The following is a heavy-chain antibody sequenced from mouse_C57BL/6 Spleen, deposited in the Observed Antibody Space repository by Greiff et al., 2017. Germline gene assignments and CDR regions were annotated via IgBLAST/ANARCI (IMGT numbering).Heavy chain of an antibody. CDR1: GFTFSDYG. CDR3: ARTRDSYFDV. Sequence: DVHLVESGGGLVKPGGSLKLSCAASGFTFSDYGMHWVRQAPEKGLEWVAYISSGSSTIYYADTVKGRFTISRDNAKNTLFLQMTTLRSEDTAMYYCARTRDSYFDVWGTGATVTVSS. V-gene: IGHV5-17*01. CDR2: ISSGSSTI. J-gene: IGHJ1*03.